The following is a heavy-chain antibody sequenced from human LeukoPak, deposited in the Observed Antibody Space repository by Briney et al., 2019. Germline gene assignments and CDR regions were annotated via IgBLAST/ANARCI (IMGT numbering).Heavy chain of an antibody. Sequence: SETLSLTCAVYGGSFSGYYWSWIRQPPGKGLEWIGEINHSGSTNYNPSLKSRVTISVDTSKNQFSLKLSSVTAADTAVYYCARQRYYEILTVYYPCDYWGKGTLVTVSS. CDR1: GGSFSGYY. CDR2: INHSGST. J-gene: IGHJ4*01. D-gene: IGHD3-9*01. V-gene: IGHV4-34*01. CDR3: ARQRYYEILTVYYPCDY.